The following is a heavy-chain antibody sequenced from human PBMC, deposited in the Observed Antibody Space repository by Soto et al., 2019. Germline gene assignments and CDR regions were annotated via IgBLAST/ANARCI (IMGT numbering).Heavy chain of an antibody. CDR2: IYHSGST. Sequence: TSETLSLTCAVSGGSISSSNWWSWVRQPPGKGLEWIGEIYHSGSTNYNPSLKSRVTISVDKSKNQFSLKLSSVTAADTALYYCARGYIAAASDDAFDIWGQGTMVTVSS. CDR3: ARGYIAAASDDAFDI. CDR1: GGSISSSNW. J-gene: IGHJ3*02. V-gene: IGHV4-4*02. D-gene: IGHD6-13*01.